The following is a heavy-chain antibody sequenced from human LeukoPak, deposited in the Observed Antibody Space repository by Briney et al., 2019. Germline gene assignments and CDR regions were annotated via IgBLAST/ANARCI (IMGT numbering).Heavy chain of an antibody. Sequence: GASVKVSCKASGGTFSSYAISWVRQAPGQGLEWMGGIIPIFGTANYAQNLQGRVTMTIDSSTSTAYMELRSLRSDDTAVYYCGRVPSTLFDFWSAYFIDYWGQGTLVTVSS. CDR2: IIPIFGTA. D-gene: IGHD3-3*01. CDR3: GRVPSTLFDFWSAYFIDY. CDR1: GGTFSSYA. V-gene: IGHV1-69*05. J-gene: IGHJ4*02.